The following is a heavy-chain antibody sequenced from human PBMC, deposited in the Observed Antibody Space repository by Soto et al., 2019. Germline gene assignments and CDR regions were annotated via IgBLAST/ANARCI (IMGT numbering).Heavy chain of an antibody. Sequence: ASVKVSCKASGYTFTSYGISWVRQAPGQGLEWMGWISAYNGNTNYAQKLQGRVTMTTDTSTSTAYMELRSLRSDDTAVYYCARQSFISDYIWGSYRRHFDYWGQGTLVTVSS. CDR2: ISAYNGNT. J-gene: IGHJ4*02. V-gene: IGHV1-18*01. CDR1: GYTFTSYG. D-gene: IGHD3-16*02. CDR3: ARQSFISDYIWGSYRRHFDY.